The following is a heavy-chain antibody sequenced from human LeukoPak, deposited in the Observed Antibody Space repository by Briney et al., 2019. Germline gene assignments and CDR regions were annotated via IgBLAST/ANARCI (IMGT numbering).Heavy chain of an antibody. V-gene: IGHV1-8*01. CDR1: GYTFTSYD. D-gene: IGHD1-26*01. Sequence: ASVKVSCKASGYTFTSYDINWVRQATGQGLEWMGWMNPNSGNTGYAQKFQGRVTMTRNTSISTAYMELSSLRSEDTAVYYCARYEYSGSRSRKYWYFYLCGRGNLVTVSS. J-gene: IGHJ2*01. CDR2: MNPNSGNT. CDR3: ARYEYSGSRSRKYWYFYL.